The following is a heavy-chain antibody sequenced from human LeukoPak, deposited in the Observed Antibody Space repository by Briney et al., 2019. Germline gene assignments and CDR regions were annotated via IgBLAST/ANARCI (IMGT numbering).Heavy chain of an antibody. V-gene: IGHV3-7*01. CDR2: IKQDGSEK. CDR1: GLTFSSYW. D-gene: IGHD5-18*01. J-gene: IGHJ4*02. CDR3: ARRIQLWYVYYFDY. Sequence: AGGYLRLSCAASGLTFSSYWMRWVRQAPGKGLEQVANIKQDGSEKYYVDSVKGRSTISRDNAKNSLYLQMNSLRAEDTAVYYCARRIQLWYVYYFDYWGQGTLVTVSS.